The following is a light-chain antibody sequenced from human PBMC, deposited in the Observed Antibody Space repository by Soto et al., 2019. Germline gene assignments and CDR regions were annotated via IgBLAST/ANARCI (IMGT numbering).Light chain of an antibody. J-gene: IGKJ1*01. CDR2: AAS. Sequence: PGERATLSCRASQSVSSSHLAWYQHKPGQAPRLLIYAASSRATGSPDRLSGSGSGTDFTLTISRLEPEDFAVYYCQQYGSSRTFGQGTKVDIK. CDR1: QSVSSSH. V-gene: IGKV3-20*01. CDR3: QQYGSSRT.